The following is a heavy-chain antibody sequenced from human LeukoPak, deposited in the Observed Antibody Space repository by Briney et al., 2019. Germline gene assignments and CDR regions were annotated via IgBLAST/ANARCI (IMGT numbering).Heavy chain of an antibody. CDR1: GFSFSNYG. J-gene: IGHJ1*01. Sequence: GGSLRLSCAASGFSFSNYGMNWVRQAPGKGLEWVSGISRSGDTTYYAASVKGRFTISRDNSENTLFLQMDSLRADDTAVYFCPRTRPAGYDYDYGSERQHWAQETLVTVSS. V-gene: IGHV3-23*01. CDR3: PRTRPAGYDYDYGSERQH. D-gene: IGHD4/OR15-4a*01. CDR2: ISRSGDTT.